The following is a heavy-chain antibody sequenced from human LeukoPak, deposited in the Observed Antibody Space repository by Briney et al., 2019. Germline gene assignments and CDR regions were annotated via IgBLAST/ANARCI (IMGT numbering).Heavy chain of an antibody. CDR3: ARESHKGRNYVLMFDP. CDR2: INPSGGST. Sequence: GASVKVSCKASRYTFTSYYMHWVRQAPGQGLEWMGIINPSGGSTSYAQKFQGRVTMTRDTSTSTVYMELSSLRSEDTAVYYCARESHKGRNYVLMFDPWGQGTLVTVSS. D-gene: IGHD3-16*01. CDR1: RYTFTSYY. J-gene: IGHJ5*02. V-gene: IGHV1-46*01.